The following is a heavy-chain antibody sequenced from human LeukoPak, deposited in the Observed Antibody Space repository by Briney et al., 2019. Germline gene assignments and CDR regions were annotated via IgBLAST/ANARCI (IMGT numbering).Heavy chain of an antibody. CDR3: ARSGSRGFGELLD. Sequence: SETLSLTCTVSGGSISSGNYYWSWIRQPAGKGLEWIGRIYTSGSTNYNPSLKSRVTILVDRSKNQFSLKLSSVTAADTAVYYSARSGSRGFGELLDWGQGTLVTVSS. V-gene: IGHV4-61*02. J-gene: IGHJ4*02. CDR1: GGSISSGNYY. CDR2: IYTSGST. D-gene: IGHD3-10*01.